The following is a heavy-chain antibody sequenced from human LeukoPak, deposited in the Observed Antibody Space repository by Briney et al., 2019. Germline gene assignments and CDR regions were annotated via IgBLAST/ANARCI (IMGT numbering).Heavy chain of an antibody. V-gene: IGHV1-69*04. D-gene: IGHD6-25*01. Sequence: GSSVKVSCKASGVTFSNYGFSWVRQAPGQGLEWMGRIIPFLDVTTYAQKFQDRVTISADKSTNTVYMEINSLKSEDTAVYFCASAAVIWYIDLWGRGSLVTVSS. J-gene: IGHJ2*01. CDR1: GVTFSNYG. CDR3: ASAAVIWYIDL. CDR2: IIPFLDVT.